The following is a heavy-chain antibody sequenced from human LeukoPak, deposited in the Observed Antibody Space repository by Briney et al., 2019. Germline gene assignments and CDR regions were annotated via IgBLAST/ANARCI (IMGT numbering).Heavy chain of an antibody. CDR3: AREVKSPPEGYFDY. V-gene: IGHV3-21*01. D-gene: IGHD3-22*01. CDR2: ISSSSSYI. CDR1: GFTFSSYS. J-gene: IGHJ4*02. Sequence: GGSLRLSCAASGFTFSSYSMNWVRQAPGKGLEWFSSISSSSSYIYYADSVKGRFTISRDNAKNSLYLQMNSLRAEDTAVYYCAREVKSPPEGYFDYWGQGTLVTVSS.